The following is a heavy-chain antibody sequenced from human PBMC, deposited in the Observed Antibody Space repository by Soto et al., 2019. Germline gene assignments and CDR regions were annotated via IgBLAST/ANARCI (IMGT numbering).Heavy chain of an antibody. CDR1: GFTFSSCA. CDR2: ISGNGGST. V-gene: IGHV3-23*01. J-gene: IGHJ4*02. CDR3: AKVLGYGNDYYDF. Sequence: EVQLLESGGGLVQPGGSLRLSCAASGFTFSSCAMGWVRPAPGKGLEWVSGISGNGGSTYYADSVKGRFTISRDTSKNTLYVQMDSLGAEDTAIYYCAKVLGYGNDYYDFWGQGTLVTVSS. D-gene: IGHD3-22*01.